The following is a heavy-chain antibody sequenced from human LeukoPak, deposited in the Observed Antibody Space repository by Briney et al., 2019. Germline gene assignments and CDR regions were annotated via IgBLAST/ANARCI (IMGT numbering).Heavy chain of an antibody. V-gene: IGHV3-23*01. D-gene: IGHD2-21*01. J-gene: IGHJ3*02. CDR1: GFTFSSYE. Sequence: GGSLRLSCAASGFTFSSYEMNWVRQAPGKGLEWVSAISGSGGSTYYADSVKGRFTISRDNSKNTLYLQMNSLRAEDTAVYYCAKDLILWTRAYDIWGQGTMVTVSS. CDR2: ISGSGGST. CDR3: AKDLILWTRAYDI.